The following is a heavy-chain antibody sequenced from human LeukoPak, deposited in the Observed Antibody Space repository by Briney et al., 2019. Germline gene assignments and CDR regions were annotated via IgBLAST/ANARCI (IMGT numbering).Heavy chain of an antibody. Sequence: ASVKVSCKASGYTFTSYGISWVRQAPGQGLEWMGWISGYNGNTNYAQKLQGRVTMTTDTSTSTAYMELRSLRSDDTAVYYCARTEENGVDFDYWGQGTLVTVSS. V-gene: IGHV1-18*01. CDR2: ISGYNGNT. D-gene: IGHD4-17*01. J-gene: IGHJ4*02. CDR3: ARTEENGVDFDY. CDR1: GYTFTSYG.